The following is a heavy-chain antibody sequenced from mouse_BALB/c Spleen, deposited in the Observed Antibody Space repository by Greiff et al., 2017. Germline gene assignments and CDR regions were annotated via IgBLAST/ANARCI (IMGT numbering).Heavy chain of an antibody. D-gene: IGHD1-1*01. J-gene: IGHJ2*01. CDR3: AREGYYYGSSPYYFDY. V-gene: IGHV5-17*02. CDR1: GFTFSSFG. Sequence: EVQLVESGGGLVQPGGSRKLSCAASGFTFSSFGMHWVRQAPEKGLEWVAYISSGSSTIYYADTVKGRFTISRDNPKNTLFLQMTSLRSEDTAMYYCAREGYYYGSSPYYFDYWGQGTTLTVSS. CDR2: ISSGSSTI.